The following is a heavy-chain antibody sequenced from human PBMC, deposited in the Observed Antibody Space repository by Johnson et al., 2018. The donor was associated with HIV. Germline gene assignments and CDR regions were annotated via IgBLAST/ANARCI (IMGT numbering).Heavy chain of an antibody. J-gene: IGHJ3*02. Sequence: VESGGGVVQPGRSLRLSCAASGFTFSSYGMHWVRQAPGKGLEWVAVISYDGSNKYYADSVKGRFTISRDNSKNTLYLQMGSLRAEDMAVYYCAREASGSLDAFDIWGQGTMVTVSS. CDR3: AREASGSLDAFDI. V-gene: IGHV3-30*03. D-gene: IGHD1-26*01. CDR1: GFTFSSYG. CDR2: ISYDGSNK.